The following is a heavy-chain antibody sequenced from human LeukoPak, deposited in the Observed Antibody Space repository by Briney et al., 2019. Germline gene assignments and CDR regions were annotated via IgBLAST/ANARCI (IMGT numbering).Heavy chain of an antibody. V-gene: IGHV4-4*02. J-gene: IGHJ4*02. CDR2: IYHSGTT. CDR3: ATTTIRLGY. Sequence: SETLSLTCSVSGGSISNNNWWSWVRQSPGKGLEWIGNIYHSGTTHYNPSLKSRATISVDKSKNQFSLKLNSVTAADTAVYYCATTTIRLGYWGQGTLVTVSS. CDR1: GGSISNNNW. D-gene: IGHD1-26*01.